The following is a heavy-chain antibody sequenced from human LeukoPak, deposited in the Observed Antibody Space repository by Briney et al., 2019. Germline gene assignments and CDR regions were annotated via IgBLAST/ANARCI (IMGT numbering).Heavy chain of an antibody. CDR1: GCTFSSYA. J-gene: IGHJ4*02. V-gene: IGHV1-69*05. CDR2: LIPIFGTE. Sequence: GASVKVYCKASGCTFSSYAISWVRQAPGPGHEWMGGLIPIFGTENYAQKFQGRFTITTDESTSTAYMELSSLRSEDTAVYYCARERYSGYDGPFDYWGQGTLVTVSS. D-gene: IGHD5-12*01. CDR3: ARERYSGYDGPFDY.